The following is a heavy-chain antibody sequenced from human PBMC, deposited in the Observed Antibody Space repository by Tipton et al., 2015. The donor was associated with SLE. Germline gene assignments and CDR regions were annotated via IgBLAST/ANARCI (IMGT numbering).Heavy chain of an antibody. CDR1: GFTFGDYA. CDR2: IRSKAYGGTT. CDR3: TRGDCSGGSSYSNFDY. D-gene: IGHD2-15*01. Sequence: SLRLSCTASGFTFGDYAMSWVRQAPGKGLEWVGFIRSKAYGGTTEYAASVKGRFTISRDDSKSIAYLQMNSLKTEDTAVYYCTRGDCSGGSSYSNFDYWGQGTLVTVSS. V-gene: IGHV3-49*04. J-gene: IGHJ4*02.